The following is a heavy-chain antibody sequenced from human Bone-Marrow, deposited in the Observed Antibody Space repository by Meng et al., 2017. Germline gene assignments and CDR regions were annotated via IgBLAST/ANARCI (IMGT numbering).Heavy chain of an antibody. CDR2: ISYSGST. CDR3: ASAPINYDQLTGHYSGAFDI. J-gene: IGHJ3*02. D-gene: IGHD3-9*01. Sequence: SETLSLTCTVSGASMRSYYWSWIRQAPGKGLEWIGEISYSGSTKYNPSLNSRVTISMDTSKMQFSLKLSAVAAADTAVYYCASAPINYDQLTGHYSGAFDIWGPGTMVTVSS. CDR1: GASMRSYY. V-gene: IGHV4-59*01.